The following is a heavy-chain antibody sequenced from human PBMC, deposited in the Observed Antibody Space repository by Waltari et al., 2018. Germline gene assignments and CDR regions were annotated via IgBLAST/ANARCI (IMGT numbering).Heavy chain of an antibody. CDR1: GGPFSSYA. V-gene: IGHV1-69*01. J-gene: IGHJ6*02. CDR2: INPIFGTA. CDR3: ASRVDYYYGMDV. Sequence: QVQLVQSGAEVKKPGSSVKVSCKASGGPFSSYAISWVRQAPGQGLEWMGGINPIFGTANYAQKFQGRVTITADESTSTAYMELSSLRSEDTAVYYCASRVDYYYGMDVWGQGTTVTVSS.